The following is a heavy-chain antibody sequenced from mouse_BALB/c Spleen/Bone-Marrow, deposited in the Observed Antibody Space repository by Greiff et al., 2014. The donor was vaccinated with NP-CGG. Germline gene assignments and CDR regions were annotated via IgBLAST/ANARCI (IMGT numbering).Heavy chain of an antibody. J-gene: IGHJ3*01. D-gene: IGHD1-1*01. CDR1: GFNIKDTY. Sequence: VQLQQPGAELVKPGASVKLSCTASGFNIKDTYMHWVKQGPEQGLEWIGRIDPANGNTKYDPKFQGKATITADTSSNTAYLQLSSLTSEDTAVYYCATYYYGSSCGFAYWGQGTLVTVSA. V-gene: IGHV14-3*02. CDR2: IDPANGNT. CDR3: ATYYYGSSCGFAY.